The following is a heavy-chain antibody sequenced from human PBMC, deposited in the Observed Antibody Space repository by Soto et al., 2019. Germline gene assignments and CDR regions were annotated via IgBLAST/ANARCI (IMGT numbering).Heavy chain of an antibody. V-gene: IGHV1-3*05. D-gene: IGHD1-1*01. CDR1: GYTFTSYA. J-gene: IGHJ6*04. CDR3: AREPDSERFNGMDV. CDR2: INAGNGNT. Sequence: QVQLVQSGAEEKKPGASVKVSCKASGYTFTSYAMHWVRQAPGQRLEWMGWINAGNGNTKYSQKFQGRVTITRDTPAGTAYMELSSMRSDATAVYYCAREPDSERFNGMDVWATGTTVTVSS.